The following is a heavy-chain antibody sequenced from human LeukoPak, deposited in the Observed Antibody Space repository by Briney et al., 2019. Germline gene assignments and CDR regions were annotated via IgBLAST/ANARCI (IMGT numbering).Heavy chain of an antibody. CDR1: GGSISSGGYY. CDR3: VRDRSRPNPFFDS. V-gene: IGHV4-30-4*01. CDR2: ISYTGHT. J-gene: IGHJ4*02. D-gene: IGHD6-13*01. Sequence: SQTLSLTCTVSGGSISSGGYYWSWIRQHPGKLLEWIGCISYTGHTYYNPSLKSRVTMSVDTSKNQFSLKLSSVGAADTAVYYCVRDRSRPNPFFDSWGQGTLVTVSS.